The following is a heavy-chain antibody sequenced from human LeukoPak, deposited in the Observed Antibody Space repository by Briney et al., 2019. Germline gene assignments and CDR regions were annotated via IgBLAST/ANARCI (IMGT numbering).Heavy chain of an antibody. CDR3: ARRSTKAWYYYYYMDV. CDR2: IYTSGST. V-gene: IGHV4-61*02. CDR1: GGSISSGSYY. J-gene: IGHJ6*03. Sequence: PSQTLSLTCTVSGGSISSGSYYWSWIRQPAGKGLEWIGRIYTSGSTKYNPSLKSRVTISVDTSKNQFSLKLSSVTAADTAVYYCARRSTKAWYYYYYMDVWGKGTTVTISS.